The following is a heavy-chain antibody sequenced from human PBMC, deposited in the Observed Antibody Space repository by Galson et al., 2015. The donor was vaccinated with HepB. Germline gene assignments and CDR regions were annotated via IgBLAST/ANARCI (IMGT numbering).Heavy chain of an antibody. J-gene: IGHJ4*02. V-gene: IGHV6-1*01. Sequence: CAISGDSVSSNSAAWNWIRQSPSRGLEWLGRTYYRSKWYNYYADSVKSRISIDPDTSKNQFSLHLNSVTPDDTAVYFCARGFITVGGKLDYWGQGSLVTVSS. CDR1: GDSVSSNSAA. CDR2: TYYRSKWYN. CDR3: ARGFITVGGKLDY. D-gene: IGHD6-19*01.